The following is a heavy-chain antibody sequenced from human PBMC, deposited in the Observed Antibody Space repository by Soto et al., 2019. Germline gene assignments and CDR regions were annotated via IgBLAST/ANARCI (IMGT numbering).Heavy chain of an antibody. CDR1: GGTFSSYA. CDR2: IIPIFGTA. CDR3: ARSRSVEMATANFDY. V-gene: IGHV1-69*13. J-gene: IGHJ4*02. D-gene: IGHD5-18*01. Sequence: GASVKVSCKASGGTFSSYAISWVRQAPGQGLEWMGGIIPIFGTANYAQKFQGRVTITADESTSTAYMELSSLRSEDTAVYYCARSRSVEMATANFDYWGQGTLVTVS.